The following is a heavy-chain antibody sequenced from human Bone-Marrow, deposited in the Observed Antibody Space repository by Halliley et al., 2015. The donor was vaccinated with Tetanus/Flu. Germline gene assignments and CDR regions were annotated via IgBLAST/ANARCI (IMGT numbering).Heavy chain of an antibody. Sequence: LRLSCTVSGGSISSRNYYWGLIRQPPGKGMEWIGSIFYTGSTYYNPSLKSRVTISVDTSKSQFSLKLRSVSAADTAVYYCARELREPPMNYGMDVWGQGTTVTVSS. V-gene: IGHV4-39*02. J-gene: IGHJ6*02. CDR2: IFYTGST. CDR3: ARELREPPMNYGMDV. CDR1: GGSISSRNYY. D-gene: IGHD1-26*01.